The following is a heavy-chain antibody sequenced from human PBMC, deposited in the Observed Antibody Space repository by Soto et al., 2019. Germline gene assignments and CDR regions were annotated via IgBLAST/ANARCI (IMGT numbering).Heavy chain of an antibody. Sequence: VESLKISCKCSGYSFTSYVIGWVRQMPGKGLEWMGIIYPGDSDTRYSPSFQGQVTISADKSISTAYLQMNSLRAEDTAVYYCARGGRGGLKYCSGGSCYRAYYYYYGMAVWGQGTKVTVSS. J-gene: IGHJ6*02. CDR1: GYSFTSYV. CDR3: ARGGRGGLKYCSGGSCYRAYYYYYGMAV. D-gene: IGHD2-15*01. CDR2: IYPGDSDT. V-gene: IGHV5-51*01.